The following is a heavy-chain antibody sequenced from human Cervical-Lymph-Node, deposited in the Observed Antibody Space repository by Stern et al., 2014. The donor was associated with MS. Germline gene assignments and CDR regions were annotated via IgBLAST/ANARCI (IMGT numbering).Heavy chain of an antibody. V-gene: IGHV3-33*01. J-gene: IGHJ1*01. Sequence: VQLVESGGGVVQPGRSLRLSCAASGFTFSSYGMHWVRQAPGKGLEWVAGIWYDGSNKYYADSVKGRFTISRDNSKNTLYLQMNSLRAEDTAVYYCARGYDSSGFYTYFQHWGQGTLITVSS. CDR3: ARGYDSSGFYTYFQH. CDR2: IWYDGSNK. D-gene: IGHD3-22*01. CDR1: GFTFSSYG.